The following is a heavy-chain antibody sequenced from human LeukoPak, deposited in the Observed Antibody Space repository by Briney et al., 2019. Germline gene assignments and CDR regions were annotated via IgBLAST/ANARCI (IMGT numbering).Heavy chain of an antibody. D-gene: IGHD6-19*01. Sequence: SVKVSCKASGYTFTSYAISWVRQAPGQGLEWMGRIIPILGIANYAQKFQGRVTITADKSTSTAYMELSSLRSEDTAVYYCARAEQWLQDEYFQHWGQGTLVTVSS. CDR1: GYTFTSYA. V-gene: IGHV1-69*04. CDR2: IIPILGIA. J-gene: IGHJ1*01. CDR3: ARAEQWLQDEYFQH.